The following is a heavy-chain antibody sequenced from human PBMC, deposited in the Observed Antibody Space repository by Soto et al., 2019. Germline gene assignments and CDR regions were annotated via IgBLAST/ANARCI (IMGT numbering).Heavy chain of an antibody. Sequence: QVQLVESGGGLVKPGGSLRLSCAASGFTFSDYYMSWIRQAPGKGLEWVSYISSSGSTIYYADSVKGRFTISRDNAKNSXYXPMNSLRAEDTAVYYCARDQGIDDYGDYRYYYGMDVWGQGTTVTVSS. CDR1: GFTFSDYY. CDR2: ISSSGSTI. V-gene: IGHV3-11*01. D-gene: IGHD4-17*01. CDR3: ARDQGIDDYGDYRYYYGMDV. J-gene: IGHJ6*02.